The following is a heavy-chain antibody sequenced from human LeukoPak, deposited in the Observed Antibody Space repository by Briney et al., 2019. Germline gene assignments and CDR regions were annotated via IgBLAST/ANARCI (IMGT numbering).Heavy chain of an antibody. V-gene: IGHV6-1*01. D-gene: IGHD3-10*01. CDR3: ARGLSGTYFGDYFDY. Sequence: SQTLSVTCAISGDSVCTASAAWSWIRRSPSRGLEWLGRTYHRSRWYNDYGVAVKSRITINPDTSKNQFPLQLNSVTPEDTAVYFCARGLSGTYFGDYFDYWGHGTLVTVSS. J-gene: IGHJ4*01. CDR1: GDSVCTASAA. CDR2: TYHRSRWYN.